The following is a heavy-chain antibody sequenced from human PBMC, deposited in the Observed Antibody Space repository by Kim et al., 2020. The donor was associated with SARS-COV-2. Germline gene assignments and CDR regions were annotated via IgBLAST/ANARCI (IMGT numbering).Heavy chain of an antibody. V-gene: IGHV4-39*01. CDR2: YYRGRT. Sequence: YYRGRTPYNPSLKSRVTISVDTSRNQFSLQLRSVTAADTAMYYYARLFDYWGQGTLVTVSS. CDR3: ARLFDY. J-gene: IGHJ4*02.